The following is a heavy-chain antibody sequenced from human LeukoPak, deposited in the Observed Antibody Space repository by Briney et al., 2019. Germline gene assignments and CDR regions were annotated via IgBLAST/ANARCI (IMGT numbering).Heavy chain of an antibody. CDR2: IYYSGST. D-gene: IGHD1-26*01. V-gene: IGHV4-59*01. CDR1: GGSISSYY. Sequence: PSETLSLTCTVSGGSISSYYWSWIRQPPGKGLEWIGYIYYSGSTNYSPSLKSRVTISVDTSKNQFSLKLSSVTAADTAVYYCARVSDSGSYYPSFDYWGQGTLVTVSS. J-gene: IGHJ4*02. CDR3: ARVSDSGSYYPSFDY.